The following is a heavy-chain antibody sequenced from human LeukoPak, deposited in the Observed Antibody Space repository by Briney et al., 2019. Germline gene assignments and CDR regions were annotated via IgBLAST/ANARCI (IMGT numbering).Heavy chain of an antibody. Sequence: PGGSLRLSCAASGFTFSDYYMSWIRQAPGKGLEWVSYISSSGSTIYYADSVKGRFAVFRDSSENTLYLQMSSLRVDDTAVYYCTKAQGMTHWFFDYWGRGALVTVTS. CDR3: TKAQGMTHWFFDY. V-gene: IGHV3-11*01. CDR2: ISSSGSTI. J-gene: IGHJ2*01. CDR1: GFTFSDYY.